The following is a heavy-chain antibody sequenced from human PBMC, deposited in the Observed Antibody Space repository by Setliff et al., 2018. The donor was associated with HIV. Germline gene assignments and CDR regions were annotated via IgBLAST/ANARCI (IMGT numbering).Heavy chain of an antibody. CDR1: GGTFSSYV. CDR3: ALPYCSGGNCWSSASLPPAGWFDP. CDR2: IIPMYGVT. V-gene: IGHV1-69*05. Sequence: SVKVSCKASGGTFSSYVISWVRQAPGQGPEWMGAIIPMYGVTNYAQKFQGRVTITTDESTSTAYMVLSSLRSEDTAVYYCALPYCSGGNCWSSASLPPAGWFDPWGQGTLVTVSS. J-gene: IGHJ5*02. D-gene: IGHD2-15*01.